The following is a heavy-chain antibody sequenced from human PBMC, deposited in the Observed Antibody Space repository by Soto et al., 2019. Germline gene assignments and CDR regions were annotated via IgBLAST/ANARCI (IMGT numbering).Heavy chain of an antibody. CDR3: ARRYSGYSGNYYYYGMDV. D-gene: IGHD5-12*01. CDR1: GFSLSNARMG. CDR2: IFSNDEK. Sequence: SGPTLVNPTETLTLTCTVSGFSLSNARMGVSWIRQPPGKALEWLAHIFSNDEKSYSTSLKSRLTISKDISKSQVVLTMTNMDPVDTATYYCARRYSGYSGNYYYYGMDVWGQGT. J-gene: IGHJ6*02. V-gene: IGHV2-26*01.